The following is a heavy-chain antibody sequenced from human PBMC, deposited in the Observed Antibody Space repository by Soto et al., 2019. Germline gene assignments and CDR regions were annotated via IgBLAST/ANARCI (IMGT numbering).Heavy chain of an antibody. CDR2: IIPIFGTA. J-gene: IGHJ6*02. CDR1: GGTFSSYA. Sequence: ASVKVSCKASGGTFSSYAISWVRQAPGQGLEWMGGIIPIFGTANYAQKFQGRVTITADESTSTAYMELSSLRSEDTAVYYCASSYGSGSYLYYYYGMDVWGQGTTVTVSS. V-gene: IGHV1-69*13. D-gene: IGHD3-10*01. CDR3: ASSYGSGSYLYYYYGMDV.